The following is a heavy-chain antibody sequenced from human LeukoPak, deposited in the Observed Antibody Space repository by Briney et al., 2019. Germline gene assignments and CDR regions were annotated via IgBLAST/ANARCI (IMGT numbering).Heavy chain of an antibody. CDR3: ARVRYRLAETYINY. CDR2: INPNSGDT. D-gene: IGHD3-16*01. Sequence: ASVKVSCKASGYIFTGYYMHWVRQAPGQGLEWMGWINPNSGDTNYAQKFQGRVTMTRDTSISTAYMELSRLRSDDTAVYYCARVRYRLAETYINYWGQGTLVTVSS. CDR1: GYIFTGYY. J-gene: IGHJ4*02. V-gene: IGHV1-2*02.